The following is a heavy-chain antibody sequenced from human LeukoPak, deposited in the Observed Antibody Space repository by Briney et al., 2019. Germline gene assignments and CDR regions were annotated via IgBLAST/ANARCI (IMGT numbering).Heavy chain of an antibody. CDR1: GYTFTGYY. J-gene: IGHJ4*02. D-gene: IGHD6-19*01. CDR3: ARARIAVAGATIDY. CDR2: INPNSGGT. Sequence: GASVKVSCKASGYTFTGYYMHWVRQAPGQGLEWMGWINPNSGGTNYAQKFQGRVTMTRDTSISTAYMELSRLRSDDTAVYYCARARIAVAGATIDYWGQATLVTVSS. V-gene: IGHV1-2*02.